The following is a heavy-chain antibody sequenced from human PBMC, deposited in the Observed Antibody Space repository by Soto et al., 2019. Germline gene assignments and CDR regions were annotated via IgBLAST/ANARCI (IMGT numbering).Heavy chain of an antibody. V-gene: IGHV3-30*03. J-gene: IGHJ4*02. CDR2: ISYDGSNK. CDR3: ARIASSYGGSGYLDY. Sequence: GGSLRLSCAASGFTFSSYGMHWVRQAPGKGLEWVAVISYDGSNKYYADSVKGRFTISRDNSKNTLYLQMNSLRAEDTAVYYCARIASSYGGSGYLDYWGQGTLVTVSS. D-gene: IGHD3-22*01. CDR1: GFTFSSYG.